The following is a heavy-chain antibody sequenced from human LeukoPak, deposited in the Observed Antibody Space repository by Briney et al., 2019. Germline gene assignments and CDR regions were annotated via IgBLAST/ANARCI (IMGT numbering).Heavy chain of an antibody. CDR3: ARQEGSSGYYPY. CDR2: IYHSGST. V-gene: IGHV4-30-2*01. J-gene: IGHJ4*02. D-gene: IGHD3-22*01. CDR1: GGSISSGGYY. Sequence: ASETLSLTCTVSGGSISSGGYYWSWIRQPPGKGLEWIGYIYHSGSTYYNPSLKSRVTISVDRSKNQFSLKLSSVTAADTAVYYCARQEGSSGYYPYWGQGTLVTVSS.